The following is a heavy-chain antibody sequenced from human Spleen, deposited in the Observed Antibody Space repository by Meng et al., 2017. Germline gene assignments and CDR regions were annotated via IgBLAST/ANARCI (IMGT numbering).Heavy chain of an antibody. CDR3: ARGTPVVTPRWLDY. CDR1: GGSFSGYY. D-gene: IGHD4-23*01. J-gene: IGHJ4*02. Sequence: QLTEGGAGLLKPSGTLSLTRGVDGGSFSGYYWSWIRQPPGKGLEWIGEVNHSGNTNYNPSLKSRVTISVDTAKNQFSLNLSSVTAADTAVYYCARGTPVVTPRWLDYWGQGTLVTVSS. CDR2: VNHSGNT. V-gene: IGHV4-34*01.